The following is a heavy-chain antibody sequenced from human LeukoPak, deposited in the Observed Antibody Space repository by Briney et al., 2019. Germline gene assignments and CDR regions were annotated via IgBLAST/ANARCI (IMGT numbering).Heavy chain of an antibody. Sequence: PSETLSLTCTVSGGSISSSGYYWGWIRQPPGKGLEWIGYIYYSGSTNYNPSLKSRVTISVDTSKNQFSLKLSSVTAADTAVYYCARQYSSALGSDFDYWGQGTLVTVSS. CDR3: ARQYSSALGSDFDY. V-gene: IGHV4-61*05. CDR1: GGSISSSGYY. D-gene: IGHD6-25*01. J-gene: IGHJ4*02. CDR2: IYYSGST.